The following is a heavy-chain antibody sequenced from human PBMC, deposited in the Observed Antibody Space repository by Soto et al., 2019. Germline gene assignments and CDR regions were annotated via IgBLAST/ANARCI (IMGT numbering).Heavy chain of an antibody. Sequence: SETLSLTCTVSGGSISSYYWSWIRQPPGKGLEWIGYIYYSGSTNYNPSLKSRVTISVDTSKNQFSLKLSSVTAADTAVYYCASWTTPSGFDYWGQGTLVTVSS. CDR3: ASWTTPSGFDY. V-gene: IGHV4-59*08. J-gene: IGHJ4*02. CDR2: IYYSGST. CDR1: GGSISSYY. D-gene: IGHD1-1*01.